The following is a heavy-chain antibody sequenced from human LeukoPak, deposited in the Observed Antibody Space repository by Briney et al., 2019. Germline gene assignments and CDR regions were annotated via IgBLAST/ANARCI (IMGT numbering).Heavy chain of an antibody. CDR1: GGSFGGYY. J-gene: IGHJ4*02. CDR3: ARARRWRASSSWYVGYYFDY. CDR2: INHSGST. Sequence: SETLSLTCAVYGGSFGGYYWSWIRQPPGKGLEWIGEINHSGSTNYNPSLKSRVTISVDTSKNQFSLKLSSVTATDTAVYYCARARRWRASSSWYVGYYFDYWGQGTLVTVSS. D-gene: IGHD6-13*01. V-gene: IGHV4-34*01.